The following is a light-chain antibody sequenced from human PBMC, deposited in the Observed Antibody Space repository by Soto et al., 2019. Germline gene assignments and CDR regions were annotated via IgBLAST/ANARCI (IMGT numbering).Light chain of an antibody. CDR1: QSVSSSY. Sequence: EIVLTQSPGTLSLSPGERATLSCRASQSVSSSYLAWYQQKPGQAPRLLIYGASSRATGIPDRFSGSGSGTDFTLTISRLEPEDFAVYYCQQYRPWTFGQGIKVEIK. CDR3: QQYRPWT. CDR2: GAS. V-gene: IGKV3-20*01. J-gene: IGKJ1*01.